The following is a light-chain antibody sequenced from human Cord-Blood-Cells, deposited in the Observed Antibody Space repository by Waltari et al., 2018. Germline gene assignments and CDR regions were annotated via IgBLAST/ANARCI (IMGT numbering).Light chain of an antibody. Sequence: EIQMTQSPSTLSASVGDRVTITCRASQSISSWLAWYQQKTGKAPKLLIYDASSLESGVPSRFSGSGSGTEFTLTISSLQPDDFATYYCQQYNSYSPYTFGQGTKLEIK. CDR1: QSISSW. CDR2: DAS. V-gene: IGKV1-5*01. J-gene: IGKJ2*01. CDR3: QQYNSYSPYT.